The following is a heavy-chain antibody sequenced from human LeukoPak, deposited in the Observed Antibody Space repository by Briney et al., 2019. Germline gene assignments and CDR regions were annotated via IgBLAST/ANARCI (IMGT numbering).Heavy chain of an antibody. V-gene: IGHV4-34*01. J-gene: IGHJ4*02. Sequence: SETLSLTYAVYGGSFSGYYWSWIRQPPGKGLEWIGEINHSGSTNYNPSLKSRVTISVDTSKNQFSLKLSSVTAADTAVYYCARLGVRVVPAAVFDYWGQGTLVTVSS. CDR2: INHSGST. CDR3: ARLGVRVVPAAVFDY. D-gene: IGHD2-2*01. CDR1: GGSFSGYY.